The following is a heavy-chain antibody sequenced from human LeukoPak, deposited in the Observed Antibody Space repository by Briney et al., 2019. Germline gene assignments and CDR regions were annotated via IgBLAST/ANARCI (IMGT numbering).Heavy chain of an antibody. CDR2: IWFDGSNK. J-gene: IGHJ4*02. V-gene: IGHV3-33*01. D-gene: IGHD2-21*01. CDR1: GFTFSSYG. CDR3: ARKIPYHYFDS. Sequence: PGRSLRLSCAASGFTFSSYGMHWVRQAPGKGLEWVAVIWFDGSNKFYRDSVRGRFAISRDDSKNTLYLQMHSLRAEDTAVYYCARKIPYHYFDSWGQGTLVTVSS.